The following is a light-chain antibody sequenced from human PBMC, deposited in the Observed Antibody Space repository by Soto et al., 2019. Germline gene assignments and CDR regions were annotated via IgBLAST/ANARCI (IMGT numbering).Light chain of an antibody. J-gene: IGKJ5*01. CDR2: GAS. V-gene: IGKV3-20*01. Sequence: IVLNQSLDTLCLAPGEDATLSWLASQSVSSTYLAWYHQKPGQAPRLLIYGASSRATGIPDRFSGSGSGTDFTLTISRLEPEDFAVYYCQQYGSSPVTFGQGTRLEIK. CDR1: QSVSSTY. CDR3: QQYGSSPVT.